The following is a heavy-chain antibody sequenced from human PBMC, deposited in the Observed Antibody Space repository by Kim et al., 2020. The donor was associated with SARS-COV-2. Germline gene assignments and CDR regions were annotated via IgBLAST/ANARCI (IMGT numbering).Heavy chain of an antibody. CDR3: ARHDLVPAAISY. J-gene: IGHJ4*02. Sequence: KAKKYQGRVTMTRNTSISTAYMELSSVRSEDTAVYYCARHDLVPAAISYWGQGTLVTVSS. D-gene: IGHD2-2*01. V-gene: IGHV1-8*01.